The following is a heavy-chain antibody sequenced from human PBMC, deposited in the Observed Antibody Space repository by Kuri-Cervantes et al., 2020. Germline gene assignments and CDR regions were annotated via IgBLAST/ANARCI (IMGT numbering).Heavy chain of an antibody. CDR3: ARWRGTTTNYFFDS. V-gene: IGHV3-30*01. CDR2: ISYDGSNK. Sequence: GESLKISCVASGFTFSSYAMHWVRQAPGKGLEWVAVISYDGSNKYYADSVKGRFTISRDNSKNMLYLQMNNLRAEDTAVYYCARWRGTTTNYFFDSWGQGTLVTVSS. CDR1: GFTFSSYA. J-gene: IGHJ4*02. D-gene: IGHD4-11*01.